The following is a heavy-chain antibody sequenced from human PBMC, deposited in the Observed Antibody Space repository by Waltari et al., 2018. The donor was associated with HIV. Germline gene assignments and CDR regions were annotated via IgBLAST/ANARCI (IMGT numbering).Heavy chain of an antibody. CDR2: ISYDGSNK. CDR3: AKDPYYYDSSGYADYFDY. CDR1: GFTFCSHG. D-gene: IGHD3-22*01. Sequence: QVQLVESGVAVVKPGRSLRLHGAASGFTFCSHGMHWLRQAPGKGLEWVAVISYDGSNKYYADSVKGRFTISRDNSKNTLYLQMNSLRAEDTAVYYCAKDPYYYDSSGYADYFDYWGQGTLVTVSS. V-gene: IGHV3-30*18. J-gene: IGHJ4*02.